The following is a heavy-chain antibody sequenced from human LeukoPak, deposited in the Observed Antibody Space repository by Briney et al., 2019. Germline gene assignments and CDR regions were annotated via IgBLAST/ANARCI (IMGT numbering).Heavy chain of an antibody. D-gene: IGHD3-22*01. V-gene: IGHV1-69*04. J-gene: IGHJ3*02. CDR2: IIPILGIA. CDR1: GFTFSSYA. CDR3: ARVKIPLRSTYDSSGYSDAFDI. Sequence: GGSLRLSCAASGFTFSSYAISWVRQAPGQGLEWMGRIIPILGIANYAQKFQGRVTITADKSTSTAYMELSSLRSEDTAVYYCARVKIPLRSTYDSSGYSDAFDIWGQGTMVTVSS.